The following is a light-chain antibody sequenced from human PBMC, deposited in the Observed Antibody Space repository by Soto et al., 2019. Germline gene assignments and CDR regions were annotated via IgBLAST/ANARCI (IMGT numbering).Light chain of an antibody. V-gene: IGKV1-5*01. Sequence: DIQMTQSPSTLSASVGDRVTFTCRASQSISDSLAWYQQKPGKAPYLLISDASSLERGVPSRFSGSGSGTEFTLSISSMQPDDFATYYCQQYNGYSRTFGQGTKVDIK. CDR1: QSISDS. J-gene: IGKJ1*01. CDR2: DAS. CDR3: QQYNGYSRT.